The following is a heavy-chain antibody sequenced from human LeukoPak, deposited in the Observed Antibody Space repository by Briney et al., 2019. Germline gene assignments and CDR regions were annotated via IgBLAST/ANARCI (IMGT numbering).Heavy chain of an antibody. D-gene: IGHD1-14*01. CDR1: GDSITSHY. V-gene: IGHV4-59*11. Sequence: PSETLSLTCTISGDSITSHYWNWIRQPPGKGLEWIGYIYDSGSPRYNPSLKSRLTMSLDTSKNQFSLNLSSVTPADSAQYFCARGRTNMPSSAYDIWGQGTMVIVSS. J-gene: IGHJ3*02. CDR3: ARGRTNMPSSAYDI. CDR2: IYDSGSP.